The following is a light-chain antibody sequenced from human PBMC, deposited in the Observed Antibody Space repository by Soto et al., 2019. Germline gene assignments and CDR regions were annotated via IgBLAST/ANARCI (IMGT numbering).Light chain of an antibody. CDR2: GNS. CDR1: SSNIGAGYH. J-gene: IGLJ3*02. Sequence: QSVLTQPPSVSGAPGLRVTISCTGSSSNIGAGYHVHWYQQLPGTAPKLLIYGNSNRPSGVPDRFSGSKSGTSASLAITGLQAEEEADYYCQSYDSSLSGSVFGGGTKLTVL. V-gene: IGLV1-40*01. CDR3: QSYDSSLSGSV.